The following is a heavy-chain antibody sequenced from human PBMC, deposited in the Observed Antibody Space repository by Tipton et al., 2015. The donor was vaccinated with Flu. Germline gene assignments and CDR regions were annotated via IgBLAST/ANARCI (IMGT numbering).Heavy chain of an antibody. Sequence: SLRLSCVASGFTFKNYLVHWVRQAPGKGLEWVAFVTRDGAHEFYAGSVKGRFTISRENSKNTLSLEMSSLRPEDTAMYYCARDVDEFWSPTWARFDPWGQGALVTVSS. CDR1: GFTFKNYL. J-gene: IGHJ5*02. CDR2: VTRDGAHE. V-gene: IGHV3-30-3*01. CDR3: ARDVDEFWSPTWARFDP. D-gene: IGHD3-3*01.